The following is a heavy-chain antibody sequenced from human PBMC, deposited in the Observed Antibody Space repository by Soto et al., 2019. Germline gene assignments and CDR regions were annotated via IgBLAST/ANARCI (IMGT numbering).Heavy chain of an antibody. V-gene: IGHV3-30*14. J-gene: IGHJ3*01. Sequence: QVRLVASGGGVVQPGTSLSLSCAASGFTFSDYVIHWVRQAAGKGLEWVASMTYDGATEYYADSVKGRFTMSRDNSKRALSLQMNSLRPDDTAVYYCARVRLSIAGNDALDVWGQGTTVTVSS. CDR2: MTYDGATE. D-gene: IGHD3-3*02. CDR3: ARVRLSIAGNDALDV. CDR1: GFTFSDYV.